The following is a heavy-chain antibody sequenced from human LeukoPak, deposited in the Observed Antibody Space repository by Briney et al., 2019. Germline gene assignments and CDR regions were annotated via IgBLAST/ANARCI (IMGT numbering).Heavy chain of an antibody. CDR1: GHTFAGHN. CDR3: ARPWDY. V-gene: IGHV1-46*01. Sequence: ASVKVSCKAPGHTFAGHNIHWMRQAPGQGLEWMGIINPSGGSTSYAQKFQGRVTMTRDTSTSTVYMELSSLRSEDTAVYYCARPWDYWGQGTLVTVSS. CDR2: INPSGGST. J-gene: IGHJ4*02.